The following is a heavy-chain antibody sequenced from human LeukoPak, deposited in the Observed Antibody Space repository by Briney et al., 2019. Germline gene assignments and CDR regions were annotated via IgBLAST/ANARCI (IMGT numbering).Heavy chain of an antibody. J-gene: IGHJ4*02. Sequence: GGSVRLSCAASGFNVSNNYMNWVRQAPGKGLEWVSVIFSSGPTYYADSVKGRFTISRDNAKNSLYLQMNSLRAEDTAVYYCARGSTSGDYWGQGTLVTVSS. CDR3: ARGSTSGDY. V-gene: IGHV3-69-1*02. CDR2: IFSSGPT. CDR1: GFNVSNNY. D-gene: IGHD2-2*01.